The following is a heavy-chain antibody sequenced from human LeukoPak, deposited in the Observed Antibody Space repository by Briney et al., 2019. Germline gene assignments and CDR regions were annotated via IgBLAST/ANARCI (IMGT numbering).Heavy chain of an antibody. CDR3: ARVFVVVTSQSGNDY. J-gene: IGHJ4*02. CDR2: ISYDGSNK. D-gene: IGHD2-21*02. CDR1: GFTFSSYA. V-gene: IGHV3-30-3*01. Sequence: PGGSLRLSCSASGFTFSSYAMHWVRQAPGKGLEWVAVISYDGSNKYNADSVKGRFTISRDNSKNTLYLQMNSLRDEDTAVYYFARVFVVVTSQSGNDYWGQGTLVTVSS.